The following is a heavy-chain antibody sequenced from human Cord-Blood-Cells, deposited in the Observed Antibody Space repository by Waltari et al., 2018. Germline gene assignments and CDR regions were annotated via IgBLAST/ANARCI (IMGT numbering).Heavy chain of an antibody. Sequence: QVQLVQSGAEVKKPGSSVKVSCKASGGTFSSYAISWVRQAPGQGLEWMGGIIPSFGTANYAQKFQGRVTITADESTSTAYMELSSLRSEDTAVYYCASGYCTNGVCYDACDIWGQGTMVTVSS. V-gene: IGHV1-69*01. CDR1: GGTFSSYA. CDR2: IIPSFGTA. J-gene: IGHJ3*02. D-gene: IGHD2-8*01. CDR3: ASGYCTNGVCYDACDI.